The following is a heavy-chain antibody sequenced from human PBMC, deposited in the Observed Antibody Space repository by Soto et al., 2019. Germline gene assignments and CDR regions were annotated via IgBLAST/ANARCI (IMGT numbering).Heavy chain of an antibody. D-gene: IGHD3-9*01. CDR1: GFTFSSYG. Sequence: QVQLVESGGGVVQPGRSLRLSCAASGFTFSSYGMHWVRQAPGKGLEWVAVISYDGSNKYYADSVKGRFTISRDNSKNTLYLQMNSLRAEDTAVYYCAKIIRYFDWLLKGGMDVWGQGTTVTVSS. CDR3: AKIIRYFDWLLKGGMDV. V-gene: IGHV3-30*18. CDR2: ISYDGSNK. J-gene: IGHJ6*02.